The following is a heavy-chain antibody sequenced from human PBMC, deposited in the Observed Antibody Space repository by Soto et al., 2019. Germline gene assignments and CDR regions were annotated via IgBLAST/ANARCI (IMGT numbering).Heavy chain of an antibody. V-gene: IGHV3-64*04. CDR2: ISSNGGST. Sequence: GGSLRLSCSASGFTFSSYAMHWVRQAPGKGLEYVSAISSNGGSTYYADSVKGRFTISRDNSKNTLYLQMNSLRAEDTAVYYCAKVSIAAAGNFDYWGQGTLVTVSS. J-gene: IGHJ4*02. CDR1: GFTFSSYA. D-gene: IGHD6-13*01. CDR3: AKVSIAAAGNFDY.